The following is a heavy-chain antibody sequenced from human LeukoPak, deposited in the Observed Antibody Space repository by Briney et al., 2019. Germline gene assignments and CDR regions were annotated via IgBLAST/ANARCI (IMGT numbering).Heavy chain of an antibody. CDR1: GFTFSSYW. Sequence: PGGSLRLSCAASGFTFSSYWMSWVRQAPGKGLEWVANIKQDGSEKYYVDPVKGRFTISRDNAKNSLYLQMNSLRAEDTAVYYCARDEGMWFGESPYYFDYWGQGTLVTVSS. D-gene: IGHD3-10*01. V-gene: IGHV3-7*01. CDR3: ARDEGMWFGESPYYFDY. J-gene: IGHJ4*02. CDR2: IKQDGSEK.